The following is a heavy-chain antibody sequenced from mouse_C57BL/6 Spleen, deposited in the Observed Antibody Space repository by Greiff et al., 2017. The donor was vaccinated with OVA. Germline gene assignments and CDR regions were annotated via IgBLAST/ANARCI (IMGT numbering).Heavy chain of an antibody. CDR1: GYTFTDYY. Sequence: EVQLQQSGPELVKPGASVKISCKASGYTFTDYYMNWVKQSHGQSLEWIGDINPNNGGTSYNQKFKGKATLTVDKSSSTAYMELRSLTSEDSAVYYCARGESDYWGQGTTLTVSA. CDR3: ARGESDY. V-gene: IGHV1-26*01. CDR2: INPNNGGT. J-gene: IGHJ2*01.